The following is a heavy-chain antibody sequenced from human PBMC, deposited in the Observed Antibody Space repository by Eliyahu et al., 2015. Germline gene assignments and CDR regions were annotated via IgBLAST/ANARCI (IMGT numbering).Heavy chain of an antibody. CDR2: ISGSGGST. J-gene: IGHJ3*02. CDR1: GFTFSSYA. V-gene: IGHV3-23*01. CDR3: AKRYFNPTRLHDAFDI. Sequence: EVQLLESGGGLVQPGGSLRLSCAASGFTFSSYAMSWVRQAPGKGLEWVSAISGSGGSTYYADSVKGRFTISRDNSKNTLYLQMNSLRAEDTAVYYCAKRYFNPTRLHDAFDIWGQGTMVTVSS. D-gene: IGHD4-11*01.